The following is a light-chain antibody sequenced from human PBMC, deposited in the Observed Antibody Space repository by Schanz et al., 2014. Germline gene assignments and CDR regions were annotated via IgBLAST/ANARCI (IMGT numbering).Light chain of an antibody. V-gene: IGKV3-15*01. Sequence: IVMTQSPATLSVSPGERASLSCRASQSVNSNLAWYQQKPGQAPRLLIYGASTRATGIPARFSGSGSGTDFTLTISSLEPGDFAVYYCQQYGTSSRTFGQGTRVDIK. CDR2: GAS. CDR3: QQYGTSSRT. J-gene: IGKJ1*01. CDR1: QSVNSN.